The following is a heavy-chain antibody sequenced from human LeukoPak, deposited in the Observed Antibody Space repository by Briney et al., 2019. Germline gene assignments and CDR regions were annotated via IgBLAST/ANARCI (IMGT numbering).Heavy chain of an antibody. CDR3: ARVAYCGGDCQKPPPAFDI. Sequence: GGSLRLSCIASGFTFSTFWMSWVRQAPGKGLEWVANIKQDGSEKYYVDSVKGRFTISRDNAKNSLYLQMNSLRAEDTAVYYCARVAYCGGDCQKPPPAFDIWGQGTMVTVSS. J-gene: IGHJ3*02. CDR2: IKQDGSEK. CDR1: GFTFSTFW. D-gene: IGHD2-21*02. V-gene: IGHV3-7*01.